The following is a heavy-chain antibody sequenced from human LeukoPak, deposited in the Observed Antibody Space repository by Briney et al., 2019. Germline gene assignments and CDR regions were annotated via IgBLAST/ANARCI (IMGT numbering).Heavy chain of an antibody. V-gene: IGHV4-59*01. CDR3: ARDVGCITATGANYYYNMDV. D-gene: IGHD6-13*01. CDR1: GGSISSYY. J-gene: IGHJ6*02. CDR2: ISYSGST. Sequence: PSETLSLTCTVSGGSISSYYWSWIRQPPGKGLEWIGYISYSGSTDYNPSLKSRVTISVDTSKSQFSLRLTSVTAADTAMYFCARDVGCITATGANYYYNMDVWGQGTTVTVSS.